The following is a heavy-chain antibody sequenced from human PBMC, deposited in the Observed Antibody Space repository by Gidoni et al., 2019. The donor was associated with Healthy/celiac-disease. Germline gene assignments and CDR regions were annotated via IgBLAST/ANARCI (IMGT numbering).Heavy chain of an antibody. CDR3: AKPYYDILTGLVDY. V-gene: IGHV3-23*01. Sequence: EVQLLESGGGLVQPGGSLRLSCAASGFTLSSYAMSWVRQAPGKGREWVSAISGSGGSTYYADSVKGRFTISRDNSKNTLYLQMNSLRAEDTAVYYCAKPYYDILTGLVDYWGQGTLVTVSS. CDR2: ISGSGGST. CDR1: GFTLSSYA. J-gene: IGHJ4*02. D-gene: IGHD3-9*01.